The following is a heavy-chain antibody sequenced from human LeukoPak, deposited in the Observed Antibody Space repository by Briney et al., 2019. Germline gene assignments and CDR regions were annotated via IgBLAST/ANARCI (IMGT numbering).Heavy chain of an antibody. CDR2: INHSGST. D-gene: IGHD3-10*01. J-gene: IGHJ5*02. CDR1: GGSFSGYY. V-gene: IGHV4-34*01. Sequence: SETLSLTCAVYGGSFSGYYWSWIRQPPGKGLEWIGEINHSGSTNYNPSLKSRVTISVDTSKNQFSLKLSSVTAADTAVYYCARGWTLGVRGVIIGRWFDPWGQGTLVTVSS. CDR3: ARGWTLGVRGVIIGRWFDP.